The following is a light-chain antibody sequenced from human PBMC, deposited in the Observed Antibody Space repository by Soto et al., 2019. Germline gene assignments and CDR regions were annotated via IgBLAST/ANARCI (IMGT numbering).Light chain of an antibody. V-gene: IGLV2-14*03. CDR1: SSDVGAYKY. Sequence: QSALTQPASVSGSPGQSVTISCTGTSSDVGAYKYVSWYQKHPGKAPKLMIYGVSNRLSGISNRFSGSKSGNTAFLTISGLQPEDEADYYCSSFTGPTTLDVFGTGTKLTVL. J-gene: IGLJ1*01. CDR2: GVS. CDR3: SSFTGPTTLDV.